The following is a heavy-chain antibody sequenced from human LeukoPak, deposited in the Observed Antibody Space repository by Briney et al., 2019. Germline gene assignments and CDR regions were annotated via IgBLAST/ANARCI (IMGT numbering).Heavy chain of an antibody. J-gene: IGHJ4*02. CDR1: GVSVSSNTAA. Sequence: SQTLSLTCAISGVSVSSNTAAWNWIRQSPSRGLEWLGRTYYRSKWYNDYAVSVKSRITINPDTSKNQFSLQLSSVTPEDTAAYYCARVLDVGPTYFDYWGQGTLVTVSS. V-gene: IGHV6-1*01. D-gene: IGHD1-26*01. CDR2: TYYRSKWYN. CDR3: ARVLDVGPTYFDY.